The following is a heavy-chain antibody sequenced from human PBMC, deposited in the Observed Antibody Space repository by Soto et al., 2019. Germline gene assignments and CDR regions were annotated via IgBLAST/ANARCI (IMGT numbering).Heavy chain of an antibody. Sequence: QVQLVQSGAEVRKPGSSVKVSCVASGGTFSTSAMNWVRQAPGQGLEWVGGIIPVFGTPTYAQSLQGRVTITVDVSTTTAYMELTRLRPEDTAVYYCATQLTGDLDFWGQGTLVIVSP. J-gene: IGHJ4*02. D-gene: IGHD7-27*01. CDR2: IIPVFGTP. V-gene: IGHV1-69*13. CDR3: ATQLTGDLDF. CDR1: GGTFSTSA.